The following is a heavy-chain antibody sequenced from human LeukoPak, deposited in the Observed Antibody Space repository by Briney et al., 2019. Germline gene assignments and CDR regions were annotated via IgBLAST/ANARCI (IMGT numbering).Heavy chain of an antibody. J-gene: IGHJ4*02. CDR3: AKGIVVVVAATGFDY. CDR1: GFTFSSYA. Sequence: PGGSLRLSCAASGFTFSSYAMSWVGQAPGKGLEWVSAISGSGGSTYYADSVKGRFTISRDNSKNTLYLQMNSLRAEDTAVYYCAKGIVVVVAATGFDYWGQGTLVTVSS. CDR2: ISGSGGST. D-gene: IGHD2-15*01. V-gene: IGHV3-23*01.